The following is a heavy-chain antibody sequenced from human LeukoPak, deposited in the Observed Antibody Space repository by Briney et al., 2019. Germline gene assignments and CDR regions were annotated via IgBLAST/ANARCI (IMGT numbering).Heavy chain of an antibody. CDR2: INPKSSGT. J-gene: IGHJ5*02. D-gene: IGHD1-1*01. CDR3: ARHKTTANNWFDP. V-gene: IGHV1-2*02. Sequence: ASVKVSCTVCGYTFTGYYMDWVRQAPGPGLEWIGWINPKSSGTNYEQKFQGRVVMTTDTSISPDYIELSSLTTADTAVYYCARHKTTANNWFDPWGQGTLVTVSS. CDR1: GYTFTGYY.